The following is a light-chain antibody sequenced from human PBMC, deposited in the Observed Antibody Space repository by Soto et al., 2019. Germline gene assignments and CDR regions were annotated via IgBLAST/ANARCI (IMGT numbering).Light chain of an antibody. CDR3: QQSYSSSRT. CDR2: GAS. J-gene: IGKJ1*01. V-gene: IGKV1-39*01. Sequence: DIQMTQSAASLSASLGDRATLTCRASQSISSYLTWYQQKPGHAPKLLIYGASSLPTGVPSRFSGSGSGTDFTLTISSLQPEDFAMYYCQQSYSSSRTFGQGTKVDIK. CDR1: QSISSY.